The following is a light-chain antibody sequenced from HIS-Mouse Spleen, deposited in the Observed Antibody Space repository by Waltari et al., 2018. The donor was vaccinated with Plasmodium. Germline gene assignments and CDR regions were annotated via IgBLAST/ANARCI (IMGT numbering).Light chain of an antibody. CDR3: MIWPSNASGV. Sequence: QPVLTQPPSFSASPGESARLTCTLPSTLTAGSNNIYWSKQQPGSPPSYLLYYYSDSDKGQGSGVPSRFSGSKDAPANTGILLISGLQSEDEADYYCMIWPSNASGVFGGGTKLTVL. CDR2: YYSDSDK. V-gene: IGLV5-37*01. CDR1: STLTAGSNN. J-gene: IGLJ3*02.